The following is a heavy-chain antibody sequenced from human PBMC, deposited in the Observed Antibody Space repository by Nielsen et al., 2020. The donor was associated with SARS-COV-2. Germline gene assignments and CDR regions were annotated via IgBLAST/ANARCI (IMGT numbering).Heavy chain of an antibody. CDR1: GGSFSGYY. D-gene: IGHD6-19*01. Sequence: SETLSLTCAVYGGSFSGYYWSWIRQPPGKGLEWIGEINHSGSTNYNPSLKSRVTISVDTSKNQFSLKLSSVTAADTAVYYCATGATGRSGWWNFDYWGQGTLVTVSS. J-gene: IGHJ4*02. CDR2: INHSGST. CDR3: ATGATGRSGWWNFDY. V-gene: IGHV4-34*01.